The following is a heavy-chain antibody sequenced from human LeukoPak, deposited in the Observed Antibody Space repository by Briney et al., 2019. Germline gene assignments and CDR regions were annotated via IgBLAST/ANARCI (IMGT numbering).Heavy chain of an antibody. J-gene: IGHJ6*03. V-gene: IGHV4-59*12. Sequence: SETLSLTCTVSGGSISGDYWSWIRQPPGKGLECIGYIYYSGSTNYNPSLKSRVTISVDTSKNQFSLKVSSVTAADTAVYYCARDPPPTYYDFWSGYRNYYYYMDVWGKGTKVTVSS. D-gene: IGHD3-3*01. CDR3: ARDPPPTYYDFWSGYRNYYYYMDV. CDR2: IYYSGST. CDR1: GGSISGDY.